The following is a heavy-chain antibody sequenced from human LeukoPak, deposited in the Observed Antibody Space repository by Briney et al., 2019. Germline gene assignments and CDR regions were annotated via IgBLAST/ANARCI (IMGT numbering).Heavy chain of an antibody. CDR3: ARGSPIPFGSGYNYYYYGMDV. CDR1: GFTFSSYA. J-gene: IGHJ6*02. CDR2: ISYDGSNK. V-gene: IGHV3-30-3*01. Sequence: GGPLRLSCAASGFTFSSYAMHWVRQAPGKGLEWVAVISYDGSNKYYADSVKGRFTISRDNSKNTLYLQMNSLRAEDTAVYYCARGSPIPFGSGYNYYYYGMDVWGQGTTVTVSS. D-gene: IGHD3-22*01.